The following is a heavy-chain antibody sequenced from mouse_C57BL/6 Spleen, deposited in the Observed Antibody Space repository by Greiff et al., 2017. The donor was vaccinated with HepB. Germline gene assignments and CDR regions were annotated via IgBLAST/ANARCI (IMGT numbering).Heavy chain of an antibody. CDR1: GYTFTSYW. CDR3: ASPKGASAMDY. CDR2: IDPSDSYT. V-gene: IGHV1-50*01. J-gene: IGHJ4*01. Sequence: QVQLQQPGAELVKPGASVKLSCKASGYTFTSYWMQWVKQRPGQGLEWIGEIDPSDSYTNYNQKFKGKATLTVDTSSSTAYMQLSSLTSEDSAVYYCASPKGASAMDYWGQGTSVTVAS.